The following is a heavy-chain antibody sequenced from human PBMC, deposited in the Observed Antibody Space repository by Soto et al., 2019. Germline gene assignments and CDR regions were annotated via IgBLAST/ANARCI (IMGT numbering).Heavy chain of an antibody. D-gene: IGHD3-22*01. CDR2: IIPIFGTA. CDR3: ARDYYHDSSGYRPITPPYY. Sequence: QVQLVQSGAEVKKPGSPVKVSCKASGGTFSSYAISWVRQAPGQGLEWMGGIIPIFGTANYAQKFQGRVTITADESTSTAYMELSSLRSEDTAVYYCARDYYHDSSGYRPITPPYYWGQGTLVTVSS. J-gene: IGHJ4*02. CDR1: GGTFSSYA. V-gene: IGHV1-69*01.